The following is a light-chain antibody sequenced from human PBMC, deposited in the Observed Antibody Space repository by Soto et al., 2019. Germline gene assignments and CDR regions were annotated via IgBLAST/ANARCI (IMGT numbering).Light chain of an antibody. J-gene: IGKJ1*01. CDR3: QQYGSSST. CDR1: QSVSSSY. Sequence: IVLTQSPATLSLSPGERATPSCRASQSVSSSYLAWYQQKPGQAPRLLIYGASSRATGIPDRFSGSGSGTDFTLTISRLEPEDFAVYYCQQYGSSSTFGQGTKVDIK. CDR2: GAS. V-gene: IGKV3-20*01.